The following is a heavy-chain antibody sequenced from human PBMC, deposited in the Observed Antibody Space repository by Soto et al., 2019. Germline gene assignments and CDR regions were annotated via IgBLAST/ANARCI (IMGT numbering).Heavy chain of an antibody. D-gene: IGHD5-12*01. Sequence: SVKVSCKASGGTFSSYAISWVRQAPGQGLEWMGGIIPIFGTANYAQKFQGRVTITADKSTSTAYMELSSLRSEDTAVYYCARPDVDIVATSMLAGYFDYWGQGTLVTVSS. J-gene: IGHJ4*02. CDR3: ARPDVDIVATSMLAGYFDY. CDR1: GGTFSSYA. V-gene: IGHV1-69*06. CDR2: IIPIFGTA.